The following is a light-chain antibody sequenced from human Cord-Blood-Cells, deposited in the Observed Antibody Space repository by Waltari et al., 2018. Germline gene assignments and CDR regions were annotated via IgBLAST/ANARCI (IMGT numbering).Light chain of an antibody. Sequence: SYVLTQPPSVSVAPGKTARLTCGGNNIGSKSVHWYQQKPGQAPVLVVYNDSDRPSGIPERVSGSNSGNTATLTISRVEAGDEADYYCQVWDSSSDQYVFGTGTKVTVL. J-gene: IGLJ1*01. CDR2: NDS. V-gene: IGLV3-21*03. CDR3: QVWDSSSDQYV. CDR1: NIGSKS.